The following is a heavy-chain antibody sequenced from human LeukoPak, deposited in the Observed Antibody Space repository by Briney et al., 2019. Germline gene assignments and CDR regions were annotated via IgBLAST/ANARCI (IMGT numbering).Heavy chain of an antibody. J-gene: IGHJ4*02. V-gene: IGHV4-59*08. CDR3: ARIVGASDY. CDR2: IYYSGST. Sequence: SETLSLTCTVSGGSISSYYWSWIRQPPGKGLEWIGYIYYSGSTNYNPSLKSRVTISVDTSKNQFSLKLSSVTAVDTAVYYCARIVGASDYWGQGTLVTVSS. CDR1: GGSISSYY. D-gene: IGHD1-26*01.